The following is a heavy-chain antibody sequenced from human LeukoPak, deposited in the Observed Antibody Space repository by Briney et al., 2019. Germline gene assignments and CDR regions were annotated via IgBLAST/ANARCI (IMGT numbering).Heavy chain of an antibody. Sequence: ASVKVSCKASGYTFTSYGISWVRQAPGQGLEWMGWISAYNGNTNYAQKLQGRVTMTTDTSTSTAYMELRSLRSDDTAVYYCARGPPVFRMVRGGHWFDPWGQGTLVTVSS. J-gene: IGHJ5*02. CDR3: ARGPPVFRMVRGGHWFDP. CDR2: ISAYNGNT. D-gene: IGHD3-10*01. V-gene: IGHV1-18*01. CDR1: GYTFTSYG.